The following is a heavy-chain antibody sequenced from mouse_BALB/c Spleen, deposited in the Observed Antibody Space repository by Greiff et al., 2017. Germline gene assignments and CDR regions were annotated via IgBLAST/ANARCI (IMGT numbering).Heavy chain of an antibody. CDR1: GYSFTGYY. CDR3: AREGAAYDYNYYLDY. D-gene: IGHD2-4*01. V-gene: IGHV1S34*01. J-gene: IGHJ2*01. CDR2: ISCYNGAT. Sequence: LEKPGASVKISCKASGYSFTGYYMHWVKQSHGKSLEWIGYISCYNGATSYNQKFKGKATFTVDTSSSTAYMQFNSLTSEDSAVYYCAREGAAYDYNYYLDYWGQGTTLTVSS.